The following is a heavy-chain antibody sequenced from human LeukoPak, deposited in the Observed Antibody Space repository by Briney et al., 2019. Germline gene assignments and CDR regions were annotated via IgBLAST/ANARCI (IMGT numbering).Heavy chain of an antibody. V-gene: IGHV4-34*01. CDR3: ARGHGGDSGHYYGSGSYSATYYFDY. CDR2: INHSGST. D-gene: IGHD3-10*01. CDR1: GGSFSGYY. J-gene: IGHJ4*02. Sequence: SETLSLTCAVYGGSFSGYYWGWIRQPPGKGLEWIGEINHSGSTNYNPSLKSRVTISVDTSKNQFSLRLSSVTAADTAVYYCARGHGGDSGHYYGSGSYSATYYFDYWGQGTLVTVSS.